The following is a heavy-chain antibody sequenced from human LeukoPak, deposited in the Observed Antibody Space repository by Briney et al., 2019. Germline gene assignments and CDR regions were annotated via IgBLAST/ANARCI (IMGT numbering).Heavy chain of an antibody. CDR2: IYTSGST. J-gene: IGHJ4*02. CDR3: ARWASGWYVYYFDY. V-gene: IGHV4-4*07. CDR1: GGSISNYY. D-gene: IGHD6-19*01. Sequence: PSETLSLTCTVSGGSISNYYWSWIRQPAGKGLEWIGRIYTSGSTNYNPTLKSRVTISVDTSKNQFSLKLSSVTAADTAVYYCARWASGWYVYYFDYWGQGTLVTVSS.